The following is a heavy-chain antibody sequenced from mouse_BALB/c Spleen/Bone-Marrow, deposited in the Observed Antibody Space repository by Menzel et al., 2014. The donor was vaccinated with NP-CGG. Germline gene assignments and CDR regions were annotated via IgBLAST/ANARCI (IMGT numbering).Heavy chain of an antibody. CDR3: ARHAYYDQTEVSFVY. V-gene: IGHV5-9-2*01. J-gene: IGHJ3*01. CDR2: ISGDGRYT. Sequence: EVKLMESGGGLVKSGGSLKLSCAASGFSFSNYGMSWVCQTPEKRLEWVATISGDGRYTFYSDSVKGRFTISRDNAKNNLYLQLSSLRSEDTALYYCARHAYYDQTEVSFVYWGQGTLVTVSA. D-gene: IGHD2-4*01. CDR1: GFSFSNYG.